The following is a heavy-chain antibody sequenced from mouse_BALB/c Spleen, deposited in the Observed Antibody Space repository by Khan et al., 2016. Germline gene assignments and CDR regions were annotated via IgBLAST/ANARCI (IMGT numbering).Heavy chain of an antibody. CDR2: ISSGGSYT. Sequence: EVELGESGGGLVKPGGSLKLSCAASGFTFSSYTMSWVRQTPEKRLEWVATISSGGSYTYYPDSVKGRFTISRDNAKNTLYLQMSSLKSEDTAMYYCTRNWADYWGQGTTLTVSS. CDR3: TRNWADY. V-gene: IGHV5-6-4*01. D-gene: IGHD4-1*01. CDR1: GFTFSSYT. J-gene: IGHJ2*01.